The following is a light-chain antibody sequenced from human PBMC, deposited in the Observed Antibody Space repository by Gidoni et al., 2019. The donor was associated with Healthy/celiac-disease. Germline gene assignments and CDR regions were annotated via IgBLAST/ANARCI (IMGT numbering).Light chain of an antibody. V-gene: IGKV1-9*01. CDR1: QGISSY. Sequence: IQLTQSPSSLSASVGDRVTITCRASQGISSYLAWYQQKPGKAPKLLIYAASTLQSGVPSRFSGSGSGTDVTLTISSLQPEDFATYYCQKLNSYPQGWTFGQGTKVEIK. J-gene: IGKJ1*01. CDR3: QKLNSYPQGWT. CDR2: AAS.